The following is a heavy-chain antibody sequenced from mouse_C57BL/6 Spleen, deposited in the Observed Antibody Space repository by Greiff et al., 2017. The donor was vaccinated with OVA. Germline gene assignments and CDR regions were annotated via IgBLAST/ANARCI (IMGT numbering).Heavy chain of an antibody. V-gene: IGHV1-76*01. CDR3: ARGPLNYFDY. CDR2: IYPGSGNT. CDR1: GYTFTDYY. Sequence: QVQLKQSGAELVRPGASVKLSCKASGYTFTDYYINWVKQRPGQGLEWIARIYPGSGNTYYNEKFKGKATLTAEKSSSTAYMQLSSLTSEDSAVYFCARGPLNYFDYWGQGTTLTVSS. J-gene: IGHJ2*01.